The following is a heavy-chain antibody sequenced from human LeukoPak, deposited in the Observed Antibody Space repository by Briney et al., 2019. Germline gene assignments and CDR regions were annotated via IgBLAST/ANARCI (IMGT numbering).Heavy chain of an antibody. J-gene: IGHJ4*02. D-gene: IGHD3-22*01. V-gene: IGHV4-4*07. CDR2: IYTSGST. CDR3: AGIYDSSGPTLN. Sequence: SETLSLTCTVSGGSISSYYWSWIRQPAGKGLEWIGRIYTSGSTNYNPSLKSRVTISVDTSKNQFSLKLSSVTAADTAVYYCAGIYDSSGPTLNWGQGTLVTVSS. CDR1: GGSISSYY.